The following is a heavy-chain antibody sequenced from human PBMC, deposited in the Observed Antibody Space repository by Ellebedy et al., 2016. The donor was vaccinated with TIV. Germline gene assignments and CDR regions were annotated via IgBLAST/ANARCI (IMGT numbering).Heavy chain of an antibody. V-gene: IGHV3-23*01. CDR2: ISGTGGST. CDR3: AKSPSRKPGLLDY. Sequence: GESLKISCAASGFTFSSYAMNWVRQAPGKGLEWVSIISGTGGSTNYADSVKGRFTISRDNSKNMLYLQMNSLRAEDTAIYYYAKSPSRKPGLLDYWGQGTLVTVSS. D-gene: IGHD1-14*01. J-gene: IGHJ4*02. CDR1: GFTFSSYA.